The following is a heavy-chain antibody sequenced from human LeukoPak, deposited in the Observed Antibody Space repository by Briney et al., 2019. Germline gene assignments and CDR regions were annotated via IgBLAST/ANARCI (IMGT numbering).Heavy chain of an antibody. V-gene: IGHV4-59*01. D-gene: IGHD1-1*01. CDR1: GGAISSYY. Sequence: PSETLSLTCTVSGGAISSYYWSWIRLPPGKGLGWIGYIYYSGSTNYNPSLKSRVTISVDTSKNQFSLKLNSVTAADTAVYYCARDPRGGTSRDNWFDPWGQGTLVTVSS. CDR3: ARDPRGGTSRDNWFDP. CDR2: IYYSGST. J-gene: IGHJ5*02.